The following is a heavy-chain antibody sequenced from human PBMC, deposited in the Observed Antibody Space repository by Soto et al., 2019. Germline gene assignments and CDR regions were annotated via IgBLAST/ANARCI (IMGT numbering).Heavy chain of an antibody. CDR2: ISDSGTT. CDR3: ARLASPTVVVTYHGFDI. Sequence: SETLSLTCTVSGASITTDYWSWIRQPPGKGLEFIAYISDSGTTNYNPSLNSRVTISLDTSKSQFSLRLTSVTDADTAVYYCARLASPTVVVTYHGFDIWGQGTMVTGSS. J-gene: IGHJ3*02. D-gene: IGHD2-21*02. V-gene: IGHV4-59*08. CDR1: GASITTDY.